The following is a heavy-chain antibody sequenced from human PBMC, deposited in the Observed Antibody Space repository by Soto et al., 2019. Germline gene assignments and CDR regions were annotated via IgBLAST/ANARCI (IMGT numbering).Heavy chain of an antibody. J-gene: IGHJ5*02. CDR3: ARSLFVYYGSGSYYWFDP. Sequence: SETLSLTCAVDGGSFSGYYWSWIRQPPGKGLEWIGEINHSGSTNYNPSLKSRVTISVDTSKNQFSLKLSSVTAADTAVYYCARSLFVYYGSGSYYWFDPWGQGTLVTVSS. D-gene: IGHD3-10*01. V-gene: IGHV4-34*01. CDR1: GGSFSGYY. CDR2: INHSGST.